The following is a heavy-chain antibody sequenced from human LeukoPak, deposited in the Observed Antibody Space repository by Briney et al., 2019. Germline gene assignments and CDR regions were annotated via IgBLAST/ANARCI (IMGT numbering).Heavy chain of an antibody. CDR2: ISSSGSTI. V-gene: IGHV3-11*01. D-gene: IGHD3-10*01. Sequence: GGSLRLSCAASGFTFSNYYMSWIRQAPGKGLEWVSYISSSGSTIYYADSVKGRFTISRDNAKNSLYLQMNSLRAEDTAVYYCAREYYYGSGSYSAWGQGTLVTVSS. CDR1: GFTFSNYY. CDR3: AREYYYGSGSYSA. J-gene: IGHJ5*02.